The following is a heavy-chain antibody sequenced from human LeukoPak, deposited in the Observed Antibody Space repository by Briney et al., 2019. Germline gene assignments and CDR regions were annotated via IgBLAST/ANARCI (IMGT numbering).Heavy chain of an antibody. CDR3: ARGLCSSTSCYGYYYYYYMDV. D-gene: IGHD2-2*01. Sequence: ASVKVSCKASGYTFTGYYMHWVRQAPGQGLEWMGWINPNSGGTNYAQKFQGWVTMTRDTSISTAYMELSSLRSEDTAVYYCARGLCSSTSCYGYYYYYYMDVWGEGTTVTVSS. J-gene: IGHJ6*03. CDR1: GYTFTGYY. V-gene: IGHV1-2*04. CDR2: INPNSGGT.